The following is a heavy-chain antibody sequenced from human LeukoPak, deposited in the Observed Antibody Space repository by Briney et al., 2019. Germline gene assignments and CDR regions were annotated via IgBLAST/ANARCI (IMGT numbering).Heavy chain of an antibody. CDR1: GGSISSYY. V-gene: IGHV4-4*07. J-gene: IGHJ6*03. CDR3: ARVGFSMSYYYMDV. D-gene: IGHD3-10*02. Sequence: SETLSLTCTVSGGSISSYYWSWIRQPAGKGLEWIGPIYTSGSTNYNPSLKSRVTMSVDTSKNQFSLKLSSVTAADTAVYYCARVGFSMSYYYMDVWGKGTTVTISS. CDR2: IYTSGST.